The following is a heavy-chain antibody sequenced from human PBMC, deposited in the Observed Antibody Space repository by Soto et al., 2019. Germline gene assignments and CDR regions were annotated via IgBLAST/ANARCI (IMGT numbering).Heavy chain of an antibody. Sequence: QVQLQESGPGLVKPSETLSLTCTVSGGSISSYYWSWIRQPPGKGLEWIGYIYHGGSTKYNPSHKSRVTISVDTSKNQFSLNLSSVTAADTAVYYCARAAGDYFDYWGQGTLVTVSS. CDR2: IYHGGST. V-gene: IGHV4-59*01. D-gene: IGHD1-26*01. CDR1: GGSISSYY. CDR3: ARAAGDYFDY. J-gene: IGHJ4*02.